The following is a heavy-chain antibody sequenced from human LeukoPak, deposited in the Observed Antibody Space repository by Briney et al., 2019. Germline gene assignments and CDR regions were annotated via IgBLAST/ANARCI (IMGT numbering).Heavy chain of an antibody. V-gene: IGHV4-34*01. CDR3: ARPEYYYDSSGYSSDPYYMDV. D-gene: IGHD3-22*01. Sequence: PSETLSLTCAVCGGSFSGYYWSWIRQPPGKGLEWIGEINHSGSTNYNPSLKSRVTISVDTSKNQFSLKLSSVTAADTAVYYCARPEYYYDSSGYSSDPYYMDVWGKGTTVTVSS. CDR1: GGSFSGYY. CDR2: INHSGST. J-gene: IGHJ6*03.